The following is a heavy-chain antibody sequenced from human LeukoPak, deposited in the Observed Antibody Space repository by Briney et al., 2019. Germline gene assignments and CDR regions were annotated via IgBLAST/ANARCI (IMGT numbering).Heavy chain of an antibody. CDR2: ISGSSTTI. D-gene: IGHD3-22*01. CDR3: TSDTYYYDSTGLGHWFDP. Sequence: PGGSLRLSCVASGFPVTNTYMTWVRQAPGKGLEWVSYISGSSTTIYYADSVKGRFTISRDNAKNSLYLQMNSLRAEDTAVYYCTSDTYYYDSTGLGHWFDPWGQGTLVTVSS. J-gene: IGHJ5*02. CDR1: GFPVTNTY. V-gene: IGHV3-48*01.